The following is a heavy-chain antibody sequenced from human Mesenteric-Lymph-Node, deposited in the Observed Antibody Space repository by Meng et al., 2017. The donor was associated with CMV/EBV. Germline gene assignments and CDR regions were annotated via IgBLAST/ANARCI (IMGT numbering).Heavy chain of an antibody. D-gene: IGHD3-10*01. CDR2: INAYNGNT. V-gene: IGHV1-18*01. J-gene: IGHJ5*02. Sequence: YGISRGRQAPGQGLEGMGWINAYNGNTNYAQKLQGRVTMTTDTSTSTAYMELRSLRSADTAVYYCARDGGYYYGSGSYLGDNWFDPWGQGTLVTVSS. CDR3: ARDGGYYYGSGSYLGDNWFDP. CDR1: YG.